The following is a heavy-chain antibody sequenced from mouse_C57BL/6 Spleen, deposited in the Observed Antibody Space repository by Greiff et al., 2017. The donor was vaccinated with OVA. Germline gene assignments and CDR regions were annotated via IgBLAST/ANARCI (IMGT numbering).Heavy chain of an antibody. V-gene: IGHV1-42*01. CDR2: INPSTGGT. J-gene: IGHJ1*03. CDR3: ARRDYYYGSSHWYFDV. D-gene: IGHD1-1*01. CDR1: GYSFTGYY. Sequence: EVKLVESGPELVKPGASVKISCKASGYSFTGYYMNWVKQSPEKSLEWIGEINPSTGGTTYNQKFKAKATLTVDKSSSTAYMQLKSLTSEDSAVYYCARRDYYYGSSHWYFDVWGTGTTVTVSS.